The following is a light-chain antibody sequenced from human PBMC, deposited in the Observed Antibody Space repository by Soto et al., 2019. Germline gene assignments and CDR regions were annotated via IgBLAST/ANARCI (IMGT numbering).Light chain of an antibody. Sequence: LTESPSSLSSSVGDRVTITCRASQDISSSLAWYQQKAGKAPKLLIYGASILQSGVPSRFSGSGSGTDFTLTISSLQPEDFATYYCQQANSFPITFGQGTRLDI. J-gene: IGKJ5*01. CDR3: QQANSFPIT. CDR2: GAS. CDR1: QDISSS. V-gene: IGKV1-12*01.